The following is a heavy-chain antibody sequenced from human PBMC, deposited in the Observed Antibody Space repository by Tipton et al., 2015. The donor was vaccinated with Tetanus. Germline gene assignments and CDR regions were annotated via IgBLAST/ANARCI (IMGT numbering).Heavy chain of an antibody. D-gene: IGHD6-25*01. J-gene: IGHJ4*02. Sequence: TLSLTCTVSGDSISRSNWWSWVRQPPGKGLEWIGYIYYSGSTNYNPSLKSRVTISVDTSKNQFSLKLSSVTAADTAVYYCARHAARNSDFDYWGQGTLVTVSS. V-gene: IGHV4-4*02. CDR1: GDSISRSNW. CDR3: ARHAARNSDFDY. CDR2: IYYSGST.